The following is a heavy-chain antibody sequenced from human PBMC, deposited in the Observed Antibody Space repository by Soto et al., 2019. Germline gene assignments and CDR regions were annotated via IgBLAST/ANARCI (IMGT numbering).Heavy chain of an antibody. D-gene: IGHD3-9*01. V-gene: IGHV3-23*01. CDR2: ITTRGART. CDR1: GFTFNTYA. J-gene: IGHJ4*02. Sequence: PGGSLRLSCAASGFTFNTYAMTWVRQTPGKGLEWVSFITTRGARTYYADPVRGRFTISTDSSRNTLYLQMNSLRPDDTAVYFCPRYRSAGSASFDSWGQGTRVTVSS. CDR3: PRYRSAGSASFDS.